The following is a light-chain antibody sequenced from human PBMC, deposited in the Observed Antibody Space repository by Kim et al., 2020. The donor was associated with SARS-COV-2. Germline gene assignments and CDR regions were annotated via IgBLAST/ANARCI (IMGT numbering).Light chain of an antibody. V-gene: IGLV6-57*04. CDR1: SGSIASNY. Sequence: NFMLTQPHSVSESPGKTVTISCTRSSGSIASNYVQWYQQRPGSAPTTVIYEDNQRPSGVPDRFSGPIDSSSNSASLTISGLKTEDEADYYCQSYDSSNRVFGGGTQLTVL. CDR3: QSYDSSNRV. J-gene: IGLJ2*01. CDR2: EDN.